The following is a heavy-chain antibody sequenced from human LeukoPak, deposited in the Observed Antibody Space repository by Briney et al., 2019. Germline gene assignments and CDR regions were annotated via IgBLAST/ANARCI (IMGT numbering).Heavy chain of an antibody. D-gene: IGHD6-19*01. CDR3: AREEPGIAVAGTGGYYFDY. CDR1: GGSFSGYY. J-gene: IGHJ4*02. V-gene: IGHV4-34*01. CDR2: INHSGST. Sequence: PSETLSLTCAVYGGSFSGYYWSWIRQPPGKGLEWIGEINHSGSTNYNPSLKSRVTISVDTSKNQFSLKLSSVTAADTAVYYCAREEPGIAVAGTGGYYFDYWGQGTLVTVSS.